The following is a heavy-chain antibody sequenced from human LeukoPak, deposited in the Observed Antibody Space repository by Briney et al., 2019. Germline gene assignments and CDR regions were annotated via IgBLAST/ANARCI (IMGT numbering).Heavy chain of an antibody. CDR1: GGSISSSSYY. J-gene: IGHJ6*03. CDR2: IYFSGST. V-gene: IGHV4-39*01. Sequence: SETLSLTCTVSGGSISSSSYYWGWIRQPPGKGLEWIGSIYFSGSTYYNPSLKGRVTISVDTSKNQFSLKLRSVTAADTAVYYCARHKDYFYSYMDVWGKGTTVTISS. CDR3: ARHKDYFYSYMDV.